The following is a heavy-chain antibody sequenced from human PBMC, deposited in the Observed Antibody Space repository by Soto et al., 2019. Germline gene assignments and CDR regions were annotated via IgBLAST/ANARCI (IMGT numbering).Heavy chain of an antibody. CDR1: GFTFSSYS. J-gene: IGHJ4*02. D-gene: IGHD3-22*01. CDR3: ARDIALTYYYDSSGYYFDY. Sequence: VGSLRLSCAASGFTFSSYSMNWVRQAPGKGLEWVSYISSSSSTIYYADSVKGRFTISRDNAKNSLYLQMNSLRDEDTAVYYCARDIALTYYYDSSGYYFDYWGQGTLVTVSS. V-gene: IGHV3-48*02. CDR2: ISSSSSTI.